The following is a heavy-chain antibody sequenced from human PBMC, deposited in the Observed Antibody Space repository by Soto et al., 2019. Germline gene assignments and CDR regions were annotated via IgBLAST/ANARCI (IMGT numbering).Heavy chain of an antibody. Sequence: ASVKVSCKASGYTFTSYYMHWVRQAPGQGLEWMGIINPSGGSTSYAQKFQGRFTISRENAKNSLYLQMNSLRAGDTAVYYCTRSGRHDYGDANFDYWGQGTLVTVSS. J-gene: IGHJ4*02. V-gene: IGHV1-46*01. D-gene: IGHD4-17*01. CDR2: INPSGGST. CDR3: TRSGRHDYGDANFDY. CDR1: GYTFTSYY.